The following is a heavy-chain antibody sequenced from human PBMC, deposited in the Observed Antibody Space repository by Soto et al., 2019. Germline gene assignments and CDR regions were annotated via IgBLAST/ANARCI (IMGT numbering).Heavy chain of an antibody. CDR2: INPANGDT. Sequence: QVKLVQSGAEVKKPGASVKVACKASGYTFTTYPIHWVRQAPGQRPEWMAWINPANGDTKYSQKLQGRVTITRDTSANTAYMELIMLTSEDTAVYYCARNEDVWGQGTTVAVSS. CDR1: GYTFTTYP. J-gene: IGHJ6*02. CDR3: ARNEDV. V-gene: IGHV1-3*01.